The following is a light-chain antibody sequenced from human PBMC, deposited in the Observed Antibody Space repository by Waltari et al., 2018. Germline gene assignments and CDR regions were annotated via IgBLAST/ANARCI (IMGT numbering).Light chain of an antibody. CDR1: SSDVGDYVH. Sequence: HSAVTQLASVSGTPGQLITLSCPVSSSDVGDYVHFSWYLQHPGKAPNLLIYEVSNRPSGVSHRFSGSKTGSTASLTISGLRGEDEADYYCSSYTSRSTYVFGTGTKVSVL. CDR3: SSYTSRSTYV. CDR2: EVS. V-gene: IGLV2-14*01. J-gene: IGLJ1*01.